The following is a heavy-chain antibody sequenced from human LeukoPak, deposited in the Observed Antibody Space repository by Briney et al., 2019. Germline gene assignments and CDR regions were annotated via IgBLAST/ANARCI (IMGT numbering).Heavy chain of an antibody. J-gene: IGHJ4*02. CDR2: INHSGST. D-gene: IGHD5-24*01. Sequence: PSETLSLTCAVYGGSFSGYSWSWIRQSPGRGLEWIGEINHSGSTNYNPSLKSRVTISVDTSKNQFSLKLSSVTAADTAVYYCARDTGDGYISGLDYGGKGTRVTVS. CDR1: GGSFSGYS. V-gene: IGHV4-34*01. CDR3: ARDTGDGYISGLDY.